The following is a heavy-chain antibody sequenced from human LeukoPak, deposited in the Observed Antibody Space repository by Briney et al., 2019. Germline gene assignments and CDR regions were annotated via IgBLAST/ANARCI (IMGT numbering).Heavy chain of an antibody. J-gene: IGHJ4*02. D-gene: IGHD3-9*01. CDR3: ARQDDILTGYPHY. CDR1: GYSFSSYW. Sequence: GESLKISCKGSGYSFSSYWIGWVRQMPGKGLEWLGIIYPGDSDTRHSPSFQGQVTIPADKSISTAYLQWSSLKASDTAMYYCARQDDILTGYPHYWGQGTLVTVSS. V-gene: IGHV5-51*01. CDR2: IYPGDSDT.